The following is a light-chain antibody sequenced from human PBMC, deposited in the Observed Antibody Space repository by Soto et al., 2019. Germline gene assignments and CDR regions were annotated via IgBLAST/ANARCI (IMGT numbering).Light chain of an antibody. Sequence: EVVMTQSPATLSVSPGERATLSCRASQTISTNLAWYQQKPGQPPRLLIYGASIRAPGTPARFSASGSGTEFTLTISSLQSQDFAVYYCQQYNHWRTFGQGTKLEIK. J-gene: IGKJ2*01. CDR3: QQYNHWRT. CDR1: QTISTN. CDR2: GAS. V-gene: IGKV3-15*01.